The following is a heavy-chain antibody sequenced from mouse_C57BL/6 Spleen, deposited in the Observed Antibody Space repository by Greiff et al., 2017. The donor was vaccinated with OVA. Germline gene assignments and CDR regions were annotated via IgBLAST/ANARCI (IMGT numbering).Heavy chain of an antibody. J-gene: IGHJ2*01. CDR3: ARDSSGYHYFDY. CDR1: GYAFSSSW. V-gene: IGHV1-82*01. Sequence: QVQLKQSGSELVKPGASVKISCKASGYAFSSSWMNWVKQRPGKGLEWIGRIYPGDGDTNYNGKFKGKATLTADKSSSTAYMQLSSLTSEDSAVYFCARDSSGYHYFDYWGQGTTLTVSS. D-gene: IGHD3-2*02. CDR2: IYPGDGDT.